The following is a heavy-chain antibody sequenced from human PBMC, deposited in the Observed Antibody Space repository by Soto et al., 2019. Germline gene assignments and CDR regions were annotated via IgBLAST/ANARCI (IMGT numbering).Heavy chain of an antibody. CDR1: GFSLSTNGVG. D-gene: IGHD2-15*01. CDR2: IYWNDDK. CDR3: AREGAVVPRFFDP. J-gene: IGHJ5*02. V-gene: IGHV2-5*01. Sequence: QITLKESGPTLVKPAQTLTVICTFSGFSLSTNGVGVGWIRQPPGKALEWLALIYWNDDKRYSPSLKSRLTITKDTSKNHVILTMTNLDPVDTATYYCAREGAVVPRFFDPWGQGTVVTVSS.